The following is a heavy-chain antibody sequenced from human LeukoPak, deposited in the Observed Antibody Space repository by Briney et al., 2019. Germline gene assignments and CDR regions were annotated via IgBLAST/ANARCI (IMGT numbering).Heavy chain of an antibody. V-gene: IGHV3-53*01. Sequence: GGSLRLSCAASGFTVSTNYMSWVRQTPGKGLEWISVIYSGGSTYYADSVKGRFAISRDNSKNTLYLQMNSLRAEDTAVYYCASRATVTTDRFWFDPWGQGTLVTVSS. J-gene: IGHJ5*02. D-gene: IGHD4-11*01. CDR3: ASRATVTTDRFWFDP. CDR2: IYSGGST. CDR1: GFTVSTNY.